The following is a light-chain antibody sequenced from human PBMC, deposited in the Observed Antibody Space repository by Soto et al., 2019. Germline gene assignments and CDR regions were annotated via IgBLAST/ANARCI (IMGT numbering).Light chain of an antibody. CDR2: GAS. V-gene: IGKV3-15*01. CDR1: QSVSSN. Sequence: EVVMTQYPATLSVSPGERATLSCRASQSVSSNLAWYQQKPGQAPRLLIYGASTRATGIPARFSGSGSGTEFTLTISSLQSEDCAVYYCQQYNNWLTFGGGTKVEIK. J-gene: IGKJ4*01. CDR3: QQYNNWLT.